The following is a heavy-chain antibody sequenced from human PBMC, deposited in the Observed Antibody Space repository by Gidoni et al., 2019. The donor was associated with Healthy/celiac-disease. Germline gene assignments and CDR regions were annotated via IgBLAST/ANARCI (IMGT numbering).Heavy chain of an antibody. Sequence: EVQLVESGGVVVQPGGSLRLSCAASGFPFVDYAMHWVRQAPGKGLEWVSLISWDGGSTYYADSVKGRFTISRDNSKNSLYLQMNSLRAEDTALYYCAKALTPYQLLLPTDYWGQGTLVTVSS. J-gene: IGHJ4*02. CDR2: ISWDGGST. CDR1: GFPFVDYA. CDR3: AKALTPYQLLLPTDY. D-gene: IGHD2-2*01. V-gene: IGHV3-43D*03.